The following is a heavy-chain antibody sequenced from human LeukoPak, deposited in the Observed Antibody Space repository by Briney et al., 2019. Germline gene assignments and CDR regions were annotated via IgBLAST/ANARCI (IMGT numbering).Heavy chain of an antibody. CDR3: ARDPLSDPIDY. Sequence: SETLSLTCTVSGGSISSYYWSWIRQPPGKGLEWIGYIYYSGSTNYNPSLKSRVTISVDTPKNQFSLKLSSVTAADTAVYYCARDPLSDPIDYWGQGTLVTVSS. V-gene: IGHV4-59*12. D-gene: IGHD3-16*02. CDR1: GGSISSYY. J-gene: IGHJ4*02. CDR2: IYYSGST.